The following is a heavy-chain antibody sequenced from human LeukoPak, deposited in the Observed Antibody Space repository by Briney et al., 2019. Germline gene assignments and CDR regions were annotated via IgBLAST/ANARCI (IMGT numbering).Heavy chain of an antibody. Sequence: GASVKVTCKASGYTFTSYDINWVRQATGQGLEWMGWMNPNSGNTGYAQKFQGRVTLTRNTSISTAYMELSSLRSEDTAVYYCARAEQWEPRHNWFDPWGQGTLVTVSS. CDR1: GYTFTSYD. J-gene: IGHJ5*02. V-gene: IGHV1-8*01. CDR2: MNPNSGNT. D-gene: IGHD1-26*01. CDR3: ARAEQWEPRHNWFDP.